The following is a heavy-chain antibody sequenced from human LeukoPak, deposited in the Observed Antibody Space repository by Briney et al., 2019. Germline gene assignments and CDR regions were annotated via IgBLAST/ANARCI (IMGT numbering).Heavy chain of an antibody. V-gene: IGHV3-23*01. CDR2: LSSNGGTS. Sequence: GGSLKLSCAASGFTFSTYAMSWVRQAPGKGLEWVSTLSSNGGTSYYADSVKGRFTISKDNAKNTLYLQMNSLRAEDTAIYYCANRGRMAVGSYYFDYWGQGTLVTVSS. CDR3: ANRGRMAVGSYYFDY. D-gene: IGHD3-16*01. J-gene: IGHJ4*02. CDR1: GFTFSTYA.